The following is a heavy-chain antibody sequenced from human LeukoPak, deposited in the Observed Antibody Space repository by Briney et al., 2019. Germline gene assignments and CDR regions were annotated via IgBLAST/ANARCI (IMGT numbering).Heavy chain of an antibody. D-gene: IGHD1-26*01. Sequence: ASVTVSCKASGYAFTSYYMHWVRQAPGQGLEWMGLINPTGGSTGYAQKFQGRVTMTRDMSTSTDYMELSSLRSEDTAIYYCARDNSVGDNAWWFDPWGQGTLVTVSS. CDR1: GYAFTSYY. V-gene: IGHV1-46*01. CDR3: ARDNSVGDNAWWFDP. J-gene: IGHJ5*02. CDR2: INPTGGST.